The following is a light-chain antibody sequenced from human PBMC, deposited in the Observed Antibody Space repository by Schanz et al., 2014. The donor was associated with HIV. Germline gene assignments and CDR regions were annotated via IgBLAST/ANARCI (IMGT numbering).Light chain of an antibody. CDR3: GTWDSSLWV. Sequence: QSVLTQPPSASGTPGQRVTISCSGGSSNIGSNPVNWYQQLPGTAPKLLIYSNNQRPSGVPDRFSGSKSGTSASLAISGLQSEDEADYYCGTWDSSLWVFGGGTKLTVL. CDR2: SNN. V-gene: IGLV1-44*01. J-gene: IGLJ3*02. CDR1: SSNIGSNP.